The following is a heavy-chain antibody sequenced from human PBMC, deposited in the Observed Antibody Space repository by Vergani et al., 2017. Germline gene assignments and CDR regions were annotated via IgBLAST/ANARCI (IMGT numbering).Heavy chain of an antibody. V-gene: IGHV4-39*01. CDR1: GVSIGSNSYY. J-gene: IGHJ1*01. CDR3: TRHGRSGWAGYFQH. Sequence: QLQLQESGPGLVKPSETLSLTCTVSGVSIGSNSYYWGWLRQPPGKGLGWIGTIYYTGTTYYNEAHKSRLTISVETSKHQVSQNLTSVTAADTAVYYCTRHGRSGWAGYFQHWGQGTLVTASS. D-gene: IGHD6-19*01. CDR2: IYYTGTT.